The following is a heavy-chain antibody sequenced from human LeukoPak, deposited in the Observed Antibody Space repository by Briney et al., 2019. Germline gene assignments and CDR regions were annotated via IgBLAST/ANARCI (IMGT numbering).Heavy chain of an antibody. CDR2: INSGSTYK. CDR1: GFTFNTYS. J-gene: IGHJ6*03. CDR3: ARDGYSSTGGDYYYYYYMDV. Sequence: GGSLRLSCAASGFTFNTYSMNWVRQAPGKGLEWVSSINSGSTYKYYADSVKGRFTVSRDNAKNSLYLQMNSLRAEDTAVYYCARDGYSSTGGDYYYYYYMDVWGKGTTVTISS. D-gene: IGHD6-13*01. V-gene: IGHV3-21*01.